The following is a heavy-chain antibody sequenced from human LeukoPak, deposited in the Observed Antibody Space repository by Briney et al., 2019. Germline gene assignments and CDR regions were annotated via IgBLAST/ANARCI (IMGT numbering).Heavy chain of an antibody. CDR3: AKDQTRDSSGWIFDY. CDR2: ISGSADST. CDR1: GFTFSSYA. Sequence: PGGSLRLSCAASGFTFSSYAMSWVRQAPGKGLEWVSAISGSADSTYYADSVKGRFTISRDNSKNTLYLQMNSLRAEDTAVYSCAKDQTRDSSGWIFDYWGQGTLVTVSS. D-gene: IGHD6-19*01. J-gene: IGHJ4*02. V-gene: IGHV3-23*01.